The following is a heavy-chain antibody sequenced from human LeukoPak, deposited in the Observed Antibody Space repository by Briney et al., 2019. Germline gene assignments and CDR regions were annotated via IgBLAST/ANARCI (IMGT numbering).Heavy chain of an antibody. Sequence: PSETLSLTCTVSGVSISSYYWSWIRQSPGKGLEWIGYIYDSGSSKNNPSLKSRVTISEDTSKNQFSLKLSSVTAADTAVYYCARDPRARGAGAFDIWGQGTMVTVSS. CDR2: IYDSGSS. J-gene: IGHJ3*02. D-gene: IGHD4/OR15-4a*01. CDR3: ARDPRARGAGAFDI. CDR1: GVSISSYY. V-gene: IGHV4-59*12.